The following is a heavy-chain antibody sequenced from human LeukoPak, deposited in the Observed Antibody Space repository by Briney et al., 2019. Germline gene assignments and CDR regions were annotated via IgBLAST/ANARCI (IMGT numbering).Heavy chain of an antibody. J-gene: IGHJ1*01. Sequence: PSETLSLTCTVSGGSISSYYWSWIRQPPGKGLEWLGYIYYSGSTNYNPSLKSRVTISVDTSKNQFSLKLSSVTAADTAVYYCARDLRGEGDTYFQHWGQGTLVTVSS. D-gene: IGHD1-26*01. CDR2: IYYSGST. CDR1: GGSISSYY. V-gene: IGHV4-59*01. CDR3: ARDLRGEGDTYFQH.